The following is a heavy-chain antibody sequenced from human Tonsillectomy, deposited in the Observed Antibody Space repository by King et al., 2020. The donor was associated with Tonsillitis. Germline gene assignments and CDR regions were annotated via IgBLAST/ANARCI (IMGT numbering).Heavy chain of an antibody. Sequence: QLQESGPGLVKPSETLSLTCTVSGGSISDYYWSWIRQPPGKGLEWIGFIYYSGSTNYNPSLKSRVTISVATSKKQFSLKLTSVTAADTAVYYCARGGASYFYGNYFYGMDVWGLGTTITVSS. J-gene: IGHJ6*02. V-gene: IGHV4-59*01. CDR2: IYYSGST. CDR3: ARGGASYFYGNYFYGMDV. D-gene: IGHD1-26*01. CDR1: GGSISDYY.